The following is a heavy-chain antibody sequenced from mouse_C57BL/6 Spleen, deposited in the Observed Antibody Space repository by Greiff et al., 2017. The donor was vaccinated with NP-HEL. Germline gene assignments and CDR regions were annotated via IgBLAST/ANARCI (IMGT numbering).Heavy chain of an antibody. J-gene: IGHJ1*03. D-gene: IGHD2-1*01. CDR2: IYPRSGNT. CDR1: GYTFTSYG. V-gene: IGHV1-81*01. CDR3: AYGNYGYFDV. Sequence: VKLQESGAELARPGASVKLSCKASGYTFTSYGISWVKQRTGQGLEWIGEIYPRSGNTYYNEKFKGKATLTADKSSSTAYMELRSLTSEDSAVYFCAYGNYGYFDVWGTGTTVTVSS.